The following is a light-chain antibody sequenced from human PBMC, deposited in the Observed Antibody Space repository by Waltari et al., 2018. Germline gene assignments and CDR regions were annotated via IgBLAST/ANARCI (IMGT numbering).Light chain of an antibody. CDR1: SSDVGGYHY. J-gene: IGLJ3*02. V-gene: IGLV2-14*01. Sequence: QSALTQPASVSGSPGQSIPISCTGTSSDVGGYHYVSWYQQHPGKVPKLLIFDVSNRPSGVSNRFSGSKSGNTASLTISGLQAEDESDYYCCSFTSRSTWVFGGGTKLTVL. CDR2: DVS. CDR3: CSFTSRSTWV.